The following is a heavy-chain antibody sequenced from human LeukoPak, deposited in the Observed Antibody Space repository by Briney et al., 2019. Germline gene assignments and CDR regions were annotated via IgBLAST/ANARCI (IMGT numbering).Heavy chain of an antibody. Sequence: PGGSLRLPCAASGFTFSSYAMSWVRQAPGKGLEWVSAISGSGGSTYYADSVKGRFTISRDNSKNTLYLQMNSLRAEDTAVYYCAKGATTDHYYYYYMDVWGKGTTVTVSS. D-gene: IGHD4-11*01. CDR2: ISGSGGST. V-gene: IGHV3-23*01. J-gene: IGHJ6*03. CDR3: AKGATTDHYYYYYMDV. CDR1: GFTFSSYA.